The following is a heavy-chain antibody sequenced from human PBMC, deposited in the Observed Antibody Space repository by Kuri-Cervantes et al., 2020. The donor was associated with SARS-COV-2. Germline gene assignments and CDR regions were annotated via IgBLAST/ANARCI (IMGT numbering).Heavy chain of an antibody. J-gene: IGHJ6*04. D-gene: IGHD5/OR15-5a*01. CDR2: IRYDGSNK. V-gene: IGHV3-30*02. Sequence: GESLKISCAASGFTFSSYGMHWVRQAPGKGLEWVAFIRYDGSNKYYADPVKGRFTISRDNSKNTLYLQMNSLRAEDTAVYYCARDVSALDVWGKGTTVTVSS. CDR3: ARDVSALDV. CDR1: GFTFSSYG.